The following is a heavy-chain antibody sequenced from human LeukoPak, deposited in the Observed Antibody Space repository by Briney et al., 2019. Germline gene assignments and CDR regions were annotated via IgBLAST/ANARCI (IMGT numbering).Heavy chain of an antibody. Sequence: ASVKVSCKASGYTFTGYYMHWVRQAPGQGLEWMGWINPNSGGTNYAQKFQGRVTVTRDTSISTAYMELSRLRSDDTAVYYCARDGVKTYYYDSSGYWYNWFDPWGQGTLVTVSS. J-gene: IGHJ5*02. D-gene: IGHD3-22*01. CDR2: INPNSGGT. V-gene: IGHV1-2*02. CDR3: ARDGVKTYYYDSSGYWYNWFDP. CDR1: GYTFTGYY.